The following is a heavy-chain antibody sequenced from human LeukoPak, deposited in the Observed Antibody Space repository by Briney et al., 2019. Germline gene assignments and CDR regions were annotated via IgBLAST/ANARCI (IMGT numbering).Heavy chain of an antibody. D-gene: IGHD6-6*01. Sequence: PSETLSLTCTVSGGSISSYYWGWIRQPPGKGLEWIGSIYHSGSTYYNPSLKSRVTISVDTSKNKFSLKLTSVTAADTAVYYCARSFYSSSSRLGFDIWGQGTMVTVSS. CDR3: ARSFYSSSSRLGFDI. J-gene: IGHJ3*02. V-gene: IGHV4-38-2*02. CDR2: IYHSGST. CDR1: GGSISSYY.